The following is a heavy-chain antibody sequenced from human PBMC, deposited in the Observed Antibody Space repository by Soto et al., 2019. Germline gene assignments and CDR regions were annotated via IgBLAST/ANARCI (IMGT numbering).Heavy chain of an antibody. Sequence: GGSLRLSCAASGFTFSSYGMHWVRQAPGKGLEWVAVISYDGSNKYYADSVKGRFTISRDNSKNTLYLQMNSLRAEDTAVYYCAKDKAVAGDYYFDYWGQGTLVTVS. J-gene: IGHJ4*02. CDR2: ISYDGSNK. D-gene: IGHD6-19*01. V-gene: IGHV3-30*18. CDR1: GFTFSSYG. CDR3: AKDKAVAGDYYFDY.